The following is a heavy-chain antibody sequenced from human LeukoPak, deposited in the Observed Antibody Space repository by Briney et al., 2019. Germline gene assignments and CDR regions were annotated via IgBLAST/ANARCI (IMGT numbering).Heavy chain of an antibody. D-gene: IGHD3-22*01. CDR1: GYTLTELS. J-gene: IGHJ6*02. V-gene: IGHV1-24*01. Sequence: ASVKVSCKVSGYTLTELSMHWVRQAPGKGLEWMGGFDPEDGETIYAQKFQGRVTMTEDTSTDTAYMELRSLRSEDTAVYYCATGDDSSGFYGMDVWGQGTTVTVSS. CDR3: ATGDDSSGFYGMDV. CDR2: FDPEDGET.